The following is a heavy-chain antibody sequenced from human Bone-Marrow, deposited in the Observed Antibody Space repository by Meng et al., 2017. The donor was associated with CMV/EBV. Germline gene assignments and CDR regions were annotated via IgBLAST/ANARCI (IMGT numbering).Heavy chain of an antibody. Sequence: ASGYTFTSFGIRWLRRAPGQGLEWMGWISAYNGNTIYAQKLQGRVTMTTDASTNTAYLELRSLRSDDTAVYYCARDQQLIPAEYFQHWGPGTLVTVSS. CDR1: GYTFTSFG. J-gene: IGHJ1*01. V-gene: IGHV1-18*01. CDR2: ISAYNGNT. CDR3: ARDQQLIPAEYFQH. D-gene: IGHD6-13*01.